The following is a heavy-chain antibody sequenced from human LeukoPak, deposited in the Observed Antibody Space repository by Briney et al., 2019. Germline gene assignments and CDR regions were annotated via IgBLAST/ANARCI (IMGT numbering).Heavy chain of an antibody. CDR3: ARGRRMVRGVISYYFDY. CDR2: MNPNSGNT. CDR1: GYTFTSYD. J-gene: IGHJ4*02. Sequence: ASVKVSCKASGYTFTSYDTNWVRQATGQGLEWMGWMNPNSGNTGYAQKFQGRVTMTRNTSISTAYMELSSLRSEDTAVYYCARGRRMVRGVISYYFDYWGQGTLVTVSS. V-gene: IGHV1-8*01. D-gene: IGHD3-10*01.